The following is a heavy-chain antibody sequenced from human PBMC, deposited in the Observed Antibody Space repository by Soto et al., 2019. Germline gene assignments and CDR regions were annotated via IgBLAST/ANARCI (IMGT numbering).Heavy chain of an antibody. CDR2: IHHSGST. CDR1: GGSISSGENF. J-gene: IGHJ4*02. CDR3: ARDTGTYPYCFDY. Sequence: SETLSLTCTVSGGSISSGENFWNWIRQSPGKGLEWIGYIHHSGSTYYNPSLKSRLTISVDTSKNQISLKLNSVTAADTAVYYCARDTGTYPYCFDYWGQGTLVTV. V-gene: IGHV4-30-4*01. D-gene: IGHD1-26*01.